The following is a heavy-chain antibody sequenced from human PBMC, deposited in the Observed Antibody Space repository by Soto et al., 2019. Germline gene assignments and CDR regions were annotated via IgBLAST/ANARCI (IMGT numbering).Heavy chain of an antibody. CDR3: AKGNSWSPALVLDI. V-gene: IGHV3-23*01. CDR1: GFTFGGYA. Sequence: GGSLRLSCAASGFTFGGYAMNWVRQAPGKGLEWVSAISGSGGSTYYADSVKGRFTISRDSSKNTLYLQMNSLRAEDTAVYYCAKGNSWSPALVLDIWGQGTMVTVSS. CDR2: ISGSGGST. D-gene: IGHD1-7*01. J-gene: IGHJ3*02.